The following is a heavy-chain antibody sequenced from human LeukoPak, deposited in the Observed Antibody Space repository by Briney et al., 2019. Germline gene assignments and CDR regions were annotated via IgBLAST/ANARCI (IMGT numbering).Heavy chain of an antibody. CDR1: GFTFSSYA. J-gene: IGHJ5*02. CDR2: ISGSGGST. V-gene: IGHV3-23*01. D-gene: IGHD6-19*01. Sequence: GGSLRLSCAASGFTFSSYAMSWVRQAPGKGLEWVSAISGSGGSTYYADSVKGRFTISRDNSKNTLYLQMNSLRAEDTAVYYCAKDRGIAVAVGFWFDPWGQGTLVAVSS. CDR3: AKDRGIAVAVGFWFDP.